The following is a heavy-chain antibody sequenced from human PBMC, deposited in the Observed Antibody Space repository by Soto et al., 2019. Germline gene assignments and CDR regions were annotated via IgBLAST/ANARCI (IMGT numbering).Heavy chain of an antibody. Sequence: GVSVKVSCEASGYRFTSYVISWVRQAPGKGLEWMGWISAYNGNTNYAQKLQGRVTMTTDTSTSTAYMELRSLRSDDTAVYYCAREESVSSWNEDWFDPWGQGTLVTVSS. D-gene: IGHD6-13*01. CDR1: GYRFTSYV. CDR2: ISAYNGNT. J-gene: IGHJ5*02. CDR3: AREESVSSWNEDWFDP. V-gene: IGHV1-18*01.